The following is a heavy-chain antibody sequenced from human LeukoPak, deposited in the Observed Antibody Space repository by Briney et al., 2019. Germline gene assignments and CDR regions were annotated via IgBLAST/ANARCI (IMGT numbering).Heavy chain of an antibody. CDR3: RRGHWDDHA. V-gene: IGHV3-7*01. CDR2: VTQDGSEN. J-gene: IGHJ5*02. Sequence: GGSLRLSCGASGFTFSDFWMSWVRQAPGKGLEWVASVTQDGSENHYVDSAKGRFTISRDNAKNSLYLQMSSLRAEDTAVYWCRRGHWDDHAWGQGTLVTVSS. D-gene: IGHD7-27*01. CDR1: GFTFSDFW.